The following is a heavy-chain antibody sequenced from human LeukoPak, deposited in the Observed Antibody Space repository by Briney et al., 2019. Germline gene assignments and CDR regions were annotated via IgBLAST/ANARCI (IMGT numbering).Heavy chain of an antibody. CDR1: GFTFSSYW. D-gene: IGHD3-22*01. J-gene: IGHJ4*02. Sequence: GGSLRLSCAASGFTFSSYWRHWVRQAPGKGLVWVSRINSDGSSTSYADSVKGRFTISRDNAKNTRYLQMNSLRAEDTAVYYCAREGMIVVTFDYWGQGTLVTVSS. V-gene: IGHV3-74*01. CDR3: AREGMIVVTFDY. CDR2: INSDGSST.